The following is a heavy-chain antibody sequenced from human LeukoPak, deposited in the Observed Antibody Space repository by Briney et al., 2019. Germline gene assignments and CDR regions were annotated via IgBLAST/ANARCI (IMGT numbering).Heavy chain of an antibody. V-gene: IGHV3-23*01. Sequence: GGSLRLSCAASGFAFSYYVMNWVRQAPGKGLEWVSAISGRGDTTYYADSVKGRFTISRDNSKNTLYLQMNTLRAEDTAVYYCAKYYYDSSGNRYCFDYWGQGTLVTVSS. J-gene: IGHJ4*02. CDR3: AKYYYDSSGNRYCFDY. CDR1: GFAFSYYV. D-gene: IGHD3-22*01. CDR2: ISGRGDTT.